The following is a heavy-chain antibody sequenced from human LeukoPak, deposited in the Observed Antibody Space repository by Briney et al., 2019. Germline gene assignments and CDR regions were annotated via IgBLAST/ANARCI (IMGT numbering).Heavy chain of an antibody. Sequence: GGSLRLSCAASGSTFSSYVMHWVRQAPGKGLEWVAIISYDGSNEYYADSVKGRFTISRDNSKNTLYLQMNSLRAEDTAVYYCAKGDTTWELPHDYWGQGTLVTVSS. D-gene: IGHD1-26*01. CDR1: GSTFSSYV. J-gene: IGHJ4*02. V-gene: IGHV3-30*04. CDR2: ISYDGSNE. CDR3: AKGDTTWELPHDY.